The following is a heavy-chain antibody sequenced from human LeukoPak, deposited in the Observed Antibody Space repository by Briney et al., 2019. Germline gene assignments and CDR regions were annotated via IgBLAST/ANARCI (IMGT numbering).Heavy chain of an antibody. J-gene: IGHJ4*02. D-gene: IGHD1-1*01. V-gene: IGHV1-46*01. Sequence: GASVKVSCKASGYTFTSYYMHWVRQAPGQGLEWMGIITPSGGSTDYAQKFQDRVTMTRDTSTSTVYMELSSPRSEDTAVYYCATSATRSGPFDYWGQGTLVTVSS. CDR2: ITPSGGST. CDR3: ATSATRSGPFDY. CDR1: GYTFTSYY.